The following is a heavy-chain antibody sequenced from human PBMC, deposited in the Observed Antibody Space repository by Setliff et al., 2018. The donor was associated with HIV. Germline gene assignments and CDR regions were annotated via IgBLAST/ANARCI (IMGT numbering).Heavy chain of an antibody. J-gene: IGHJ4*02. CDR3: ASQPAYSTDWYPPGYFDY. Sequence: PSETLSLTCTVSGGSISSYYWSWIRQPAGKGLEWIAHIHHSGPTYYNPSLKSRVTMSVDTSKNQFSLNLSSVTAADTAVYYCASQPAYSTDWYPPGYFDYWGQGTLVTVPQ. CDR2: IHHSGPT. CDR1: GGSISSYY. V-gene: IGHV4-59*04. D-gene: IGHD6-19*01.